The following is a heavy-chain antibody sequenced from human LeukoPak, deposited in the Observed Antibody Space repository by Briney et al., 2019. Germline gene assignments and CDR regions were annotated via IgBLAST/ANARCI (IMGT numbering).Heavy chain of an antibody. V-gene: IGHV1-69*13. D-gene: IGHD6-13*01. CDR2: IIPIFGTA. Sequence: ASVKVSCKASGYTFTNYDINWVRQATGQGLEWMGGIIPIFGTANYAQKFQGRVTITADESTSTAYMELSSLRSEDTAVYYCAREMAYIAAPFDPWGQGTLVTVSS. CDR3: AREMAYIAAPFDP. J-gene: IGHJ5*02. CDR1: GYTFTNYD.